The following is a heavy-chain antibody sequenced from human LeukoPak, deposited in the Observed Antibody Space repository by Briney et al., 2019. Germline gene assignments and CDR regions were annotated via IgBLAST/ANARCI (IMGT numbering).Heavy chain of an antibody. V-gene: IGHV3-23*01. D-gene: IGHD3-3*01. J-gene: IGHJ6*02. CDR3: AKDLRRSGYSTGMDV. CDR1: GFTFSSYA. CDR2: ISGSGGST. Sequence: WGSLRLSCAASGFTFSSYAMSWVRQAPGKGLEWVSAISGSGGSTYYADSVKGRFTISGDNSKNTLYLQMNSLRAEDTAVYYCAKDLRRSGYSTGMDVWGQGTTVTVSS.